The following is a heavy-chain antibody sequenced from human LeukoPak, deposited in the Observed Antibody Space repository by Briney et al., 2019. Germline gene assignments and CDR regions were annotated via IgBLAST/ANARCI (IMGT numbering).Heavy chain of an antibody. CDR3: ARASFEWFGEFYYYYYYMDV. CDR2: ISSGGSTI. Sequence: GGSLRLSCAASGFTFSSYEMNWVRQAPGKGLEWVSYISSGGSTIYYADSVKGRFTISRDNAKNSLYLQMNSLRAEDTAVYYCARASFEWFGEFYYYYYYMDVWGKGTTVTISS. CDR1: GFTFSSYE. D-gene: IGHD3-10*01. V-gene: IGHV3-48*03. J-gene: IGHJ6*03.